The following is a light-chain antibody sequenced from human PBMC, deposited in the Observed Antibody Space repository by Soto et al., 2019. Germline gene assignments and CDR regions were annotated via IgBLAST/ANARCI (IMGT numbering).Light chain of an antibody. CDR1: SSDFGGYNY. Sequence: QSALTQPASVSGSPGQSITISCTGTSSDFGGYNYVSWYQHHPGKAPKLIIYDVTNRPSGVSNRFSGSKSGNTASLTISGLQAEDEADYYSSSYTSSSTYVFGTGTKLTVL. V-gene: IGLV2-14*03. CDR3: SSYTSSSTYV. CDR2: DVT. J-gene: IGLJ1*01.